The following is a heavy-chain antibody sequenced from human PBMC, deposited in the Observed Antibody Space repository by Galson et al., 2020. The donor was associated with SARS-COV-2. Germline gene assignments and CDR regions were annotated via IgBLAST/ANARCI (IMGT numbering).Heavy chain of an antibody. V-gene: IGHV1-69*13. J-gene: IGHJ3*02. Sequence: SSVKVSCKASGGTFSTYGITWVRQAPGQGLEWMGGIIPIFGTPNYAQKFQGRVTITADGSTSTAYMELRRLRSEDTAVYYCARGRASPRYDSGIYTWGAFDIWGQGTMVTVSS. CDR3: ARGRASPRYDSGIYTWGAFDI. CDR2: IIPIFGTP. D-gene: IGHD3-22*01. CDR1: GGTFSTYG.